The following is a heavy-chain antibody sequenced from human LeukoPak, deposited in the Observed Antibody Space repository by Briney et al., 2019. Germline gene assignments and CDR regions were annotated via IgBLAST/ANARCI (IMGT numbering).Heavy chain of an antibody. CDR3: ARGRIGGYSYGYDLDY. CDR2: MNPNSGNT. J-gene: IGHJ4*02. V-gene: IGHV1-8*01. Sequence: ASVKVSCKASGYTFTSYDINWVRQATGQGLEWMGWMNPNSGNTGYAQKFQGRVTMTRNTSISTAYMELSSLRSEDTAAYYCARGRIGGYSYGYDLDYWGQGTLVTVSS. CDR1: GYTFTSYD. D-gene: IGHD5-18*01.